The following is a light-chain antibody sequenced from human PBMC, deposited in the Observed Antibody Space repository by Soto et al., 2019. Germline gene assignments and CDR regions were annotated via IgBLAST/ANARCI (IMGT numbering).Light chain of an antibody. CDR2: GTS. CDR3: QQYGSSPLVT. V-gene: IGKV3-20*01. CDR1: QSVSSSY. J-gene: IGKJ5*01. Sequence: EIVLTQSPGTLSLSPGERATLSCGASQSVSSSYLAWYQQRPGQAPRLLIYGTSSRATGIPDRFSGSGSGTDFTLTISRLKPEDFAVYYCQQYGSSPLVTFGQGTRLEIK.